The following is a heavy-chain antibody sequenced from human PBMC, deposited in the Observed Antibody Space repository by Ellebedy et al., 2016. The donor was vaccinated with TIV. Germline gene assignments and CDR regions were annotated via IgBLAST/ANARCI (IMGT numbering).Heavy chain of an antibody. Sequence: GGSLRLSXTASGFSFSNYAMSWVRQAPGQGLEWVSAITAADETHYAGSVRGRLTISRDNSKNTVFLQMNSLRAEDTAVYYCARESVEWLLYVEWWGQGALVTVSS. CDR2: ITAADET. CDR3: ARESVEWLLYVEW. CDR1: GFSFSNYA. V-gene: IGHV3-23*01. J-gene: IGHJ4*02. D-gene: IGHD3-3*01.